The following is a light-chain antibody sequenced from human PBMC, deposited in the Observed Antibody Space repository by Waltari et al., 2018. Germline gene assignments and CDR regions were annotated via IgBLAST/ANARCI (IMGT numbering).Light chain of an antibody. V-gene: IGLV2-18*03. CDR1: SSDVGGFNR. Sequence: QSALTQPPSVSGSPGQSVPISCTGTSSDVGGFNRVSWYQQPPGTAPKVMIYDVTNRPSGGPDRFSWSKSGNTASLITIGRQAEDEADYYCSSYTSTNTWVFGGGTKLTVL. CDR2: DVT. CDR3: SSYTSTNTWV. J-gene: IGLJ3*02.